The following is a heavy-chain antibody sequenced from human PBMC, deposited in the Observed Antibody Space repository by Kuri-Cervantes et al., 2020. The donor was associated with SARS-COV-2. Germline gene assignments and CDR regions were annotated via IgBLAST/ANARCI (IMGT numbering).Heavy chain of an antibody. CDR2: ISYDGSNK. CDR1: GFTFSSYA. CDR3: ARDKVQLERPRYDYYYYDMDV. J-gene: IGHJ6*02. V-gene: IGHV3-30-3*01. D-gene: IGHD1-1*01. Sequence: LSLTCAASGFTFSSYAMHWVRQAAGKGLEWVAVISYDGSNKYYADSVKGRFTISRDNSKNTLYLQMNSLRAEDTAVYYCARDKVQLERPRYDYYYYDMDVWGQGTTVTVSS.